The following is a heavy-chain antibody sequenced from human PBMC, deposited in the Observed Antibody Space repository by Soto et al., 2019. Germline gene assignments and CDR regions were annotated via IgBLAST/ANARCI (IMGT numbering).Heavy chain of an antibody. J-gene: IGHJ6*02. V-gene: IGHV1-8*01. CDR3: ASSADCSGGSCPYYYYGMDV. D-gene: IGHD2-15*01. CDR1: GYTFTSYD. CDR2: MNPNSGNT. Sequence: QVQLVQSGAEVKKPGASVKVSCKASGYTFTSYDINWVRQATGQGLEWMGWMNPNSGNTGYAQKFQGRVTMTRNTSIRTAYLGLSSLRSEDTAVYYCASSADCSGGSCPYYYYGMDVWGQGTTVTVSS.